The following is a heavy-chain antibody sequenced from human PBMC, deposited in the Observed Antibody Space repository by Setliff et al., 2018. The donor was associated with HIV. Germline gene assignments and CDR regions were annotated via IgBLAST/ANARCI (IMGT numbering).Heavy chain of an antibody. CDR3: ARHFTWPREGGVFGY. J-gene: IGHJ4*02. CDR1: GGSINGYF. CDR2: IYHSGST. Sequence: SETLSLTCIVSGGSINGYFWNWIRQPPGKRLEWIGHIYHSGSTDYNPSLKSRVTISVDTSKNQFSLKLSSVTAADTAVYYCARHFTWPREGGVFGYWGQGTLVTVSS. V-gene: IGHV4-59*08. D-gene: IGHD3-16*01.